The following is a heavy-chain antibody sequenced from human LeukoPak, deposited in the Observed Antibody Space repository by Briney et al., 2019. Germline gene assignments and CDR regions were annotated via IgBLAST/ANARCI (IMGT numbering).Heavy chain of an antibody. D-gene: IGHD2-8*01. Sequence: GGSLRLSCAASGFTFSSYWMHWVRQAPGKGLAWVSRINSDGSSTSYADSVKGRFTISRYNAKNTLYLQMNSLRAEDTAVYYCARDPGYCTNGVCYYGMDVWGQGTTVTVSS. CDR2: INSDGSST. J-gene: IGHJ6*02. CDR3: ARDPGYCTNGVCYYGMDV. V-gene: IGHV3-74*01. CDR1: GFTFSSYW.